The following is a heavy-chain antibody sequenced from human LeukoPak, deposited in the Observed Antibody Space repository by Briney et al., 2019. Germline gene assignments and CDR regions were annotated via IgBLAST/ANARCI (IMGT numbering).Heavy chain of an antibody. V-gene: IGHV3-23*01. CDR3: AKRRSGSSGWFPFDS. CDR1: GFTFSSYA. Sequence: SGGSLRLSCAASGFTFSSYAMSWVRQAPGKGLEWVSAISGSGGSTYYADSVKGRFTISRDNSKNTLYLQMNSLRAEDTAVYYCAKRRSGSSGWFPFDSWGQGTLVTVSS. D-gene: IGHD6-19*01. CDR2: ISGSGGST. J-gene: IGHJ4*02.